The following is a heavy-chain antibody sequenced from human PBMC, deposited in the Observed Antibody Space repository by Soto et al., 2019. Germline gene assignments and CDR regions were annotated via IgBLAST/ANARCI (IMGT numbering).Heavy chain of an antibody. CDR1: GGSVNNANYF. CDR3: ARDADYGGSRGGMDV. V-gene: IGHV4-31*03. D-gene: IGHD4-17*01. CDR2: IYYSGST. Sequence: QVRLEESGPGLVKPSETLSLICSVSGGSVNNANYFWNWIRHHPENGLEWIGYIYYSGSTRYNPSFKTRATLSINTSKNQFSLRLSSVTVAETGVYFCARDADYGGSRGGMDVWGRGTTVTVSS. J-gene: IGHJ6*02.